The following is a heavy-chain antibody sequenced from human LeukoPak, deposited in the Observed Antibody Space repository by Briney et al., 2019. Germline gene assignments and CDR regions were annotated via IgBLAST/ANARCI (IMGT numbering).Heavy chain of an antibody. CDR3: ARDAGRFLEWLMTITLFDY. CDR2: ISSSSYI. CDR1: GFTFSSYS. D-gene: IGHD3-3*01. Sequence: KTGGSLRLSCAASGFTFSSYSMNWVRQAPGKGLEWVSSISSSSYIYYADSVKGRFTISRDNAKNSLYLQMNSLRAEDTAVYYCARDAGRFLEWLMTITLFDYWGQGTLVTVSS. J-gene: IGHJ4*02. V-gene: IGHV3-21*01.